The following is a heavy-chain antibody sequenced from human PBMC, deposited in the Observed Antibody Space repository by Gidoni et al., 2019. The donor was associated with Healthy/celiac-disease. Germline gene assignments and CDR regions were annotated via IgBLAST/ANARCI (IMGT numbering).Heavy chain of an antibody. CDR2: IYHSGST. CDR1: GGSISSSNW. CDR3: ARASPYGDYFYYYYYMDV. Sequence: QVQLQESGPGLVKPSGTLSLTCAVSGGSISSSNWWSWVRQPPGKGLEWIGEIYHSGSTNYNPSLKSRVTISVDKSKNQFSLKLSSVTAADTAVYYCARASPYGDYFYYYYYMDVWGKGTTVTVSS. D-gene: IGHD4-17*01. V-gene: IGHV4-4*02. J-gene: IGHJ6*03.